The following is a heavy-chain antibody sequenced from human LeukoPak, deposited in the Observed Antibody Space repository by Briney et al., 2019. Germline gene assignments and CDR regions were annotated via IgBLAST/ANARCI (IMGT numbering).Heavy chain of an antibody. J-gene: IGHJ4*02. CDR1: GVTFSGYS. CDR2: ITATSRHI. CDR3: VQDSYAISSSGSTFAS. Sequence: GGSLRLSCAAPGVTFSGYSVNWVRQAPGKGLEWVSAITATSRHIYYADSVKGRFTISRDNAKNSLYLQMNSLRTEDMAVYYCVQDSYAISSSGSTFASWGQGTLVTVSS. V-gene: IGHV3-21*04. D-gene: IGHD2-2*01.